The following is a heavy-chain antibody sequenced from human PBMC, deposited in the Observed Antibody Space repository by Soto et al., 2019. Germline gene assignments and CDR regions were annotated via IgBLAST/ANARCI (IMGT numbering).Heavy chain of an antibody. V-gene: IGHV3-11*06. Sequence: QVQLVESGGGLVKPGGSLRLSCAASGFSFSDSYMSWVRQAPGKGLEWVAYISGSSGYTGYADSVNGRFTFSRDNAKNLLYLQINCLGLEDTAVYYSGRDRGGYGPPDVWGQGTPVTVSS. CDR3: GRDRGGYGPPDV. CDR1: GFSFSDSY. D-gene: IGHD1-1*01. J-gene: IGHJ6*02. CDR2: ISGSSGYT.